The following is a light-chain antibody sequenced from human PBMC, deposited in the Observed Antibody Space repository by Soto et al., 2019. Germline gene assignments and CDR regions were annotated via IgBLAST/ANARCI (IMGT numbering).Light chain of an antibody. J-gene: IGKJ1*01. CDR1: HRISNN. CDR2: GAS. CDR3: HQYNNWPPWT. Sequence: EIVMTQSPATLSVSPGERVTLSCRASHRISNNLAWYQQKPGQAPRLLIYGASTRATGIPARFSGSGSETEVTLTISSLQSEDFAVYYCHQYNNWPPWTFGQGTKVEIK. V-gene: IGKV3-15*01.